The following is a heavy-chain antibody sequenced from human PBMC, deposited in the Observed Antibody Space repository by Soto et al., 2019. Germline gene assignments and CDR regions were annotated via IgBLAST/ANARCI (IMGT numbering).Heavy chain of an antibody. J-gene: IGHJ4*02. D-gene: IGHD3-9*01. CDR3: ARGSSYDILTGTDFDY. CDR1: GFTFSSYG. Sequence: PGGSLRLSCAASGFTFSSYGMHWVRQAPGKGLEWVAVIWYDGSNKYYADSVKGRFTISRDNAKNSLYLQMNSLRAEDTAVYYCARGSSYDILTGTDFDYWGQGTLVTVSS. CDR2: IWYDGSNK. V-gene: IGHV3-33*01.